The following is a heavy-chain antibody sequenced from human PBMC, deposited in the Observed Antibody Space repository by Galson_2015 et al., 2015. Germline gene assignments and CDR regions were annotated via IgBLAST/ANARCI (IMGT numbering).Heavy chain of an antibody. Sequence: SVKVSCKASGYTFTNYFIQWVRQAPGQGLEWVGAINPSDAATFYAQKLQGRVTMTRDTPTSTVYVELSSLGPEDTAVYYCARELGGTYYFDYWGLGTLVTVSS. V-gene: IGHV1-46*04. CDR3: ARELGGTYYFDY. J-gene: IGHJ4*02. D-gene: IGHD3-10*01. CDR1: GYTFTNYF. CDR2: INPSDAAT.